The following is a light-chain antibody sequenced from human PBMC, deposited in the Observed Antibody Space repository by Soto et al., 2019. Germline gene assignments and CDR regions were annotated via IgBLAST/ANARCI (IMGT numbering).Light chain of an antibody. CDR1: SSDVGRYNL. J-gene: IGLJ2*01. CDR2: EDI. Sequence: QSALTQPASVSGSPGQSITISCTGSSSDVGRYNLVSWYQQHPGKAPKLIIYEDIERPSGVSNRFSGSKSGNTASLTISGLXTEXXADYYCCSYAGGTSVVFGGGTKLTVL. CDR3: CSYAGGTSVV. V-gene: IGLV2-23*01.